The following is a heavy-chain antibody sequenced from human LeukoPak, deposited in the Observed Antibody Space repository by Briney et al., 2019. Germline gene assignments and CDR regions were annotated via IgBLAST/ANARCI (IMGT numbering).Heavy chain of an antibody. V-gene: IGHV3-9*01. Sequence: GGSLRLSCAASGFTFDDYAMHWVRQAPEKGLEWVSTISWNSDSIGYADSVKGRFTISRDNGKNSLYLQMNSLRDEDTALYYCAKDRASYSSGSDGMDVWGQGTTVTVSS. J-gene: IGHJ6*02. CDR1: GFTFDDYA. CDR2: ISWNSDSI. D-gene: IGHD6-19*01. CDR3: AKDRASYSSGSDGMDV.